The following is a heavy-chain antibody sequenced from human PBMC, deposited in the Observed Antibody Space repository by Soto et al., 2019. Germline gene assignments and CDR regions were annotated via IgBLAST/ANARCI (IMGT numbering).Heavy chain of an antibody. CDR3: VKEMTTLARTDTFDV. CDR1: LFSFDDYA. J-gene: IGHJ3*01. Sequence: SLRLSCAAPLFSFDDYAIHWGRQAPGRGLEWVSGISWNSVTRGYVDSVKGRFTISRDNAKNSLYLQMNSLRVDDTAFYYCVKEMTTLARTDTFDVWGQGTLVTVSS. V-gene: IGHV3-9*01. D-gene: IGHD4-17*01. CDR2: ISWNSVTR.